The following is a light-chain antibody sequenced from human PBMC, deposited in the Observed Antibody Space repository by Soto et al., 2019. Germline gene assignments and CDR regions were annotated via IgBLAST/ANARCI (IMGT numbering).Light chain of an antibody. J-gene: IGKJ3*01. CDR2: GAS. CDR3: EQYGRSPFT. Sequence: EIVLTQSPGTLSLSPGERATLSCRASQSVSSSYLAWYQQKPGQAPSLLIYGASSRATGIPGRFSGSGSGTDFTLTNSRLEPEDFAVYYCEQYGRSPFTFGPGTKVDIK. CDR1: QSVSSSY. V-gene: IGKV3-20*01.